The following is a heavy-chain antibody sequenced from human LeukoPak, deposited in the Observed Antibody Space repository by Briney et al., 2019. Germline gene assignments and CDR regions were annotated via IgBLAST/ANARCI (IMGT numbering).Heavy chain of an antibody. D-gene: IGHD1-20*01. CDR2: ISYSGTT. CDR3: ARTYNWNYCDY. V-gene: IGHV4-59*01. J-gene: IGHJ4*02. Sequence: SETLSLTCTVSSASISSYYWSWIRQPPGRGLEWIGYISYSGTTSYNPSLKSRVTISVDTSENQLSLKLSSVTAADTAVYYYARTYNWNYCDYWGQGTLVTVSS. CDR1: SASISSYY.